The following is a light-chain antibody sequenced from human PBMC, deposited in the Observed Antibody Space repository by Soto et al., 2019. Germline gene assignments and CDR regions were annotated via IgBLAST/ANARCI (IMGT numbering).Light chain of an antibody. V-gene: IGLV2-8*01. J-gene: IGLJ2*01. CDR2: EVT. CDR1: SSDVGAYNY. CDR3: ASYAGNNNFVL. Sequence: QSALAQPPSASGSPGQSVTISCTGTSSDVGAYNYVSWYQQHPGKAPKLVIYEVTERPSGVPERFSGSKSGSTASLTVSGRQDEDEALYYCASYAGNNNFVLFGGGTKLTVL.